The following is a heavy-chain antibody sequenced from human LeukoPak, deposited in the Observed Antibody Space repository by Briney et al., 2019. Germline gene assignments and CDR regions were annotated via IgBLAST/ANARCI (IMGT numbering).Heavy chain of an antibody. CDR1: DYTFANYG. V-gene: IGHV1-18*01. D-gene: IGHD2-15*01. Sequence: ASVKVSCKTSDYTFANYGISWVRQAPGQGLQWMGWISGYDGNTKYAQKFEGRVTMTTDTSTSTAYMELRSLRSDDTAIYYCARDYPQEFCSGGSCKFDPWGQGTLVTVSS. CDR2: ISGYDGNT. CDR3: ARDYPQEFCSGGSCKFDP. J-gene: IGHJ5*02.